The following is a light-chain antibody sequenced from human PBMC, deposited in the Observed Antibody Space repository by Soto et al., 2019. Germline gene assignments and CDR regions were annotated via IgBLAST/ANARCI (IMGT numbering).Light chain of an antibody. J-gene: IGKJ2*01. CDR1: QSVSSN. CDR2: DAS. V-gene: IGKV3-15*01. CDR3: QQYDNWPPYT. Sequence: EIVMTQSPATLSVSPGERATLSCRASQSVSSNLAWYQQKPGQAPRLLIYDASTRATGIPARFSGSGSGTEFTLTISSLQSEDVAVYYCQQYDNWPPYTFGQGTKVDIK.